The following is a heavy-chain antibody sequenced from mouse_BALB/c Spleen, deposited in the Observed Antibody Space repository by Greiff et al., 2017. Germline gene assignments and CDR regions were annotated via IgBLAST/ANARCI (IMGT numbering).Heavy chain of an antibody. J-gene: IGHJ4*01. V-gene: IGHV1S29*02. CDR3: AREVSTMITTDYAMDY. D-gene: IGHD2-4*01. CDR1: GYTFTDYN. Sequence: VQLKESGPELVKPGASVKISCKASGYTFTDYNMHWVKQSHGKSLEWIGYIYPYNGGTGYNQKFKSKATLTVDNSSSTAYMELRSLTSEDSAVYYCAREVSTMITTDYAMDYWGQGTSVTVSS. CDR2: IYPYNGGT.